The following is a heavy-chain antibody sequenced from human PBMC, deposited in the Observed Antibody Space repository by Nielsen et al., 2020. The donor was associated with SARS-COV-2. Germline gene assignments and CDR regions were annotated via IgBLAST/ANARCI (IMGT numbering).Heavy chain of an antibody. CDR1: GYTFTSYG. V-gene: IGHV1-18*01. Sequence: ASVKVSCKASGYTFTSYGISWVRQAPGQGLEWMGWISAYNGNTNYAQKLQGRVTMTTDTSTSTAYMELRSLRSDDTAVYYCATAVEMATMGSDAFDIWGQGTMVTVSS. CDR2: ISAYNGNT. J-gene: IGHJ3*02. D-gene: IGHD5-24*01. CDR3: ATAVEMATMGSDAFDI.